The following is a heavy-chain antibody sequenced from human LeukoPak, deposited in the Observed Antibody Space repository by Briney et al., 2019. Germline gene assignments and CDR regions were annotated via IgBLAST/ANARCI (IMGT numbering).Heavy chain of an antibody. CDR2: IYPDGSEK. J-gene: IGHJ4*02. V-gene: IGHV3-7*01. CDR3: ARHMDWSFDY. CDR1: GFTFSTYW. D-gene: IGHD2-2*03. Sequence: GGSLRLSCAPSGFTFSTYWMTWVRHSPGKGLEWVANIYPDGSEKYYVDSVKGRSTISRDNAKNSLYLQMNNLRAEDTAVYYCARHMDWSFDYWGQGTLVTVSS.